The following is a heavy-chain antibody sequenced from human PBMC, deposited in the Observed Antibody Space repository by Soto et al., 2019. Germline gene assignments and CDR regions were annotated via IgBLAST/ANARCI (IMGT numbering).Heavy chain of an antibody. CDR3: ARDSGYASRAVHYYYGMDV. CDR1: GGSISSYY. D-gene: IGHD5-12*01. Sequence: LTCTVSGGSISSYYWSWIRQPPGKGLEWIGYIYYSGSTNYNPSLKSRVTISVDTSKNQFSLKLSSVTAADTAVYYCARDSGYASRAVHYYYGMDVWGQGTTVTVSS. J-gene: IGHJ6*02. V-gene: IGHV4-59*01. CDR2: IYYSGST.